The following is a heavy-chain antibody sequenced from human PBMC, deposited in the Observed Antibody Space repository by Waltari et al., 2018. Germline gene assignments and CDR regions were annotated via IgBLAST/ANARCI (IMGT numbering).Heavy chain of an antibody. Sequence: EVQLVQSGAEVKKPGESLKISCKGSGYSFTSYWIGWVRQMPGKGLEWMGIIQPGDAVTSYSPSFQGQVTISAGKSVSTAYLQWSSLKASDTAMYYCARLYCRSTGCYRGWFDPWGQGTLVTVSS. CDR3: ARLYCRSTGCYRGWFDP. CDR1: GYSFTSYW. D-gene: IGHD2-2*01. J-gene: IGHJ5*02. V-gene: IGHV5-51*03. CDR2: IQPGDAVT.